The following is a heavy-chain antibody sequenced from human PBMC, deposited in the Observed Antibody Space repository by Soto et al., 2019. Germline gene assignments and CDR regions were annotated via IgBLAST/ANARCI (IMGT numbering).Heavy chain of an antibody. CDR2: MTGSGGFT. CDR1: GFSFSAYA. J-gene: IGHJ4*02. V-gene: IGHV3-23*01. D-gene: IGHD7-27*01. CDR3: ARDNRGTFDY. Sequence: GGSLRLSCAASGFSFSAYAMSWVRQAPGKGLEWVSGMTGSGGFTYYADSVKGRFTISRDNSKNTLYVQMNSLRAEDTAVYFCARDNRGTFDYWGQGALVTVSS.